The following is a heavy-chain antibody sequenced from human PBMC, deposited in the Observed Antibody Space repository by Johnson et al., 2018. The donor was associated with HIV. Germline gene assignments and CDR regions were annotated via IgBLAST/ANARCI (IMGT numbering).Heavy chain of an antibody. CDR2: ISSSGSTI. J-gene: IGHJ3*02. CDR1: GFSFSNYG. CDR3: ARIQRTSDAFDI. V-gene: IGHV3-48*04. Sequence: VQLVESGGGVVQPGRSLRLSCEASGFSFSNYGMHWVRQAPGKGLEWVSYISSSGSTIYYADSVKGRFTISRDNAKNSLYLQMNSLRVEDTAVYYCARIQRTSDAFDIWGQGTMVTVSS. D-gene: IGHD3/OR15-3a*01.